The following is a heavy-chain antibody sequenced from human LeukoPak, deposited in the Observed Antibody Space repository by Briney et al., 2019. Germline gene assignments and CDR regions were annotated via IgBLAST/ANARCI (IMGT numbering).Heavy chain of an antibody. V-gene: IGHV1-46*03. CDR1: GYTFTSYY. CDR2: INPSGGST. Sequence: GASVKVSCKASGYTFTSYYMHWVRQAPGQGLEWMGIINPSGGSTSYAQKFQGRVTMTRDTSTSTVYMEQSSLRSEDTAVYYCALIVVVPAAPTRGEFVDYWGQGTLVTVSS. D-gene: IGHD2-2*01. J-gene: IGHJ4*02. CDR3: ALIVVVPAAPTRGEFVDY.